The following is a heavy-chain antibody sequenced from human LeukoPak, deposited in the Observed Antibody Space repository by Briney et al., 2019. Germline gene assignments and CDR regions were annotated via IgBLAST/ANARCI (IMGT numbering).Heavy chain of an antibody. V-gene: IGHV3-23*01. J-gene: IGHJ4*02. CDR1: GFTFSSYA. CDR3: ARGFWSLVATFGRPFDY. CDR2: LSGSGDST. D-gene: IGHD5-12*01. Sequence: PGGSLRLSCAASGFTFSSYAMSWVRQAPGRGLEWVSTLSGSGDSTYYAESVKGRFTISRDNAKNTLYLQMNSLRAEDTAVYYCARGFWSLVATFGRPFDYWGQGTLVTVSS.